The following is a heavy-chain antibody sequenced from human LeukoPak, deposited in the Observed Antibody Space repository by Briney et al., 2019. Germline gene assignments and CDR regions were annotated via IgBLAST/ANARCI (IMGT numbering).Heavy chain of an antibody. Sequence: PGGSLRLSCAASGLTFSSYGMHWVRQAPGKGLEWVAVISYDGSNKYYADSVKGRFTISRDNSKNTLYLQMNSLRAEDTAVYYCAKDRGHYDILTGTWVGPEGYYYYGMDVWGQGTTVTVSS. V-gene: IGHV3-30*18. CDR3: AKDRGHYDILTGTWVGPEGYYYYGMDV. CDR2: ISYDGSNK. CDR1: GLTFSSYG. D-gene: IGHD3-9*01. J-gene: IGHJ6*02.